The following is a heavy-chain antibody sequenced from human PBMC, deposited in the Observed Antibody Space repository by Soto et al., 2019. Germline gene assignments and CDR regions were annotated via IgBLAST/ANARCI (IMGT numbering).Heavy chain of an antibody. Sequence: PGGSLRLSCAASGFTFSNAWMSWVRQAPGKGLEWVGRIKSKTDGGTTDYAAPVKGRFTISRDDSKNKMYLQMNSLKTEDTAVYYCTTEYSSSPSDYWGQGTLVTVSS. CDR1: GFTFSNAW. CDR3: TTEYSSSPSDY. V-gene: IGHV3-15*01. CDR2: IKSKTDGGTT. D-gene: IGHD6-6*01. J-gene: IGHJ4*02.